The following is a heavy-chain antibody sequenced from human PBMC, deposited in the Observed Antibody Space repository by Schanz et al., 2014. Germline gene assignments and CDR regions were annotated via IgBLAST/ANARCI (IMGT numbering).Heavy chain of an antibody. D-gene: IGHD6-25*01. CDR2: ISSGGGST. Sequence: EVQLVESGGGLVQPGGSLRLSCASSGFSFTTYAMSWVRQAPGKGLEWVSSISSGGGSTYYADSVKGRFTISGDNSKNTLYLQMKSLRAEDTAVYYCAKVRYSSGWRGDYFDDWGQGTLVTVSS. J-gene: IGHJ4*02. CDR3: AKVRYSSGWRGDYFDD. CDR1: GFSFTTYA. V-gene: IGHV3-23*04.